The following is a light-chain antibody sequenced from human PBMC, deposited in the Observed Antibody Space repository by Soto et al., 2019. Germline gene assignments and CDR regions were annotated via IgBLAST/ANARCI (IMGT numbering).Light chain of an antibody. CDR2: ASS. CDR1: QTITTF. V-gene: IGKV1-39*01. CDR3: QQSYRAPFT. Sequence: DIQMTQPPSSLSASVGDRVTITCRASQTITTFLNWYQQKPGKAPKLLIYASSKFHSGVPSRFSGSGSGTDFTLTISSLQPEDYATFYCQQSYRAPFTFGGGPRWIS. J-gene: IGKJ4*01.